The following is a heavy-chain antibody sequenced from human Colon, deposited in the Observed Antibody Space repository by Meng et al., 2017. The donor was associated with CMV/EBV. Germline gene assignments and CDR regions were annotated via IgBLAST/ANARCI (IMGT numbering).Heavy chain of an antibody. V-gene: IGHV3-30*02. CDR1: GFTFSSYG. Sequence: GESLKISCAASGFTFSSYGMHWVRQAPGKGLEWVAFIRYDGSNKYYADPVKGRFTISRDNSKNTLSLQMNSLRAEDTAVYYCAKASSVAVIYYLGMDLWGQGTTVTVSS. CDR3: AKASSVAVIYYLGMDL. CDR2: IRYDGSNK. J-gene: IGHJ6*02. D-gene: IGHD3-10*01.